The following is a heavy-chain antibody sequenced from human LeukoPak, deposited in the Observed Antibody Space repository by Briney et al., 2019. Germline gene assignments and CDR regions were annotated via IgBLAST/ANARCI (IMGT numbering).Heavy chain of an antibody. V-gene: IGHV1-69*05. J-gene: IGHJ4*02. CDR2: IIPIFGTA. CDR1: VGTFSSYA. Sequence: GASVKVSCKASVGTFSSYAISWVRQAPGQGLEWMGGIIPIFGTANYAQKSQGRVTITTDESTSTAYMELSSLRSEDTAVYYCARGIAVAGTGEFDYWGQGTLVTVSS. D-gene: IGHD6-19*01. CDR3: ARGIAVAGTGEFDY.